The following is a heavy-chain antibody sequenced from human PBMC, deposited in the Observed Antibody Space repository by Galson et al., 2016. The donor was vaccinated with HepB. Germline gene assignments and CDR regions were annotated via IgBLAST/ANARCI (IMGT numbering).Heavy chain of an antibody. V-gene: IGHV4-30-4*01. CDR2: VYHSGST. CDR1: GGSISNGDYY. J-gene: IGHJ4*02. CDR3: ARDRNDIGLDS. Sequence: TLSLTCTVSGGSISNGDYYWSWIRQPPGKGLEWIGYVYHSGSTYYNPSLKNRTTISVDTSKNQFSLKLNSVTAADTAIYYCARDRNDIGLDSWGQGILVTVSS. D-gene: IGHD3-9*01.